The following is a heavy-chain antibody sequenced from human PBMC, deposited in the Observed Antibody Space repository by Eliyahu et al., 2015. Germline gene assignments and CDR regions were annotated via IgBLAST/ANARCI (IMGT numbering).Heavy chain of an antibody. V-gene: IGHV4-31*03. CDR3: ARGGDGDYSNYRPNWFDP. D-gene: IGHD4-11*01. CDR1: SGSISSGAYY. J-gene: IGHJ5*02. Sequence: QVQLQESGPGLVKPSQTLSLTCTVSSGSISSGAYYWNWIRQHPGKGLEWIGYIYHTGSTFYNPSLESRLTISVDTSRNQFSLKLTSVTAADTAVYYCARGGDGDYSNYRPNWFDPWGQGTLVTVSS. CDR2: IYHTGST.